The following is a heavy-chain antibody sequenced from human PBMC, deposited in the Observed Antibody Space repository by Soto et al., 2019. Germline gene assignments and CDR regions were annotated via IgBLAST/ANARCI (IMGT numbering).Heavy chain of an antibody. CDR2: INPNSGGT. CDR3: ARDRTGTTSGDY. CDR1: GYTFTGYY. J-gene: IGHJ4*02. D-gene: IGHD1-1*01. V-gene: IGHV1-2*02. Sequence: QVQLVQSGAEVKKPGASVKVSCKASGYTFTGYYMHWVRQAPGQGLEWMGWINPNSGGTNDAQKFQGRVTMTRDTSNRTAYVELSRLRSDDTAVYYCARDRTGTTSGDYWGQGTLVTVSS.